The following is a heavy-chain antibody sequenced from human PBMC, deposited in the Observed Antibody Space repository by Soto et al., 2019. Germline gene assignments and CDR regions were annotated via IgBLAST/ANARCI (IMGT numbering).Heavy chain of an antibody. V-gene: IGHV1-69*13. Sequence: GASVKVSCKASGDTFSSYAISWVRQAPGQGLEWMGGIIPIFGTANYAQKFQGRVTITADESTSTAYMELSSLRSEDTAVYYCATVWVIEYSSSDYYYYGMDAWGQGTTVTVPS. CDR3: ATVWVIEYSSSDYYYYGMDA. D-gene: IGHD6-6*01. CDR1: GDTFSSYA. CDR2: IIPIFGTA. J-gene: IGHJ6*02.